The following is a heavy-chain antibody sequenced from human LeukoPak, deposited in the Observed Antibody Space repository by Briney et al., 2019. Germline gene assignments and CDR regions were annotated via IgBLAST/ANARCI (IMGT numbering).Heavy chain of an antibody. J-gene: IGHJ4*02. D-gene: IGHD5-18*01. CDR1: GFTFDDYA. Sequence: PGRSLRLSCAASGFTFDDYAMHWVRQAPGKGLEWVSGISWNSGSIGYADSVKGRFTISRDNAKNSLYLQMNSLRAEDTAVYYCARDRYYSYGTAFGYWGQGTLVTVSS. CDR2: ISWNSGSI. CDR3: ARDRYYSYGTAFGY. V-gene: IGHV3-9*01.